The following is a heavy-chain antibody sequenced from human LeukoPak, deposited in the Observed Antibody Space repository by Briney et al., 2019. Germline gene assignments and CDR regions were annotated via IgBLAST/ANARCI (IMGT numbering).Heavy chain of an antibody. CDR3: ARTQYSSGWYNWFDP. Sequence: GGSLRLSCAASGFTISSYAMSWVRQAPGKGLEWVSAISGSGGITYCADSVKGRFTISRDNSKNTLYLQMNSLRAEDTAVYYCARTQYSSGWYNWFDPWGQGTLVTVSS. V-gene: IGHV3-23*01. J-gene: IGHJ5*02. CDR1: GFTISSYA. D-gene: IGHD6-19*01. CDR2: ISGSGGIT.